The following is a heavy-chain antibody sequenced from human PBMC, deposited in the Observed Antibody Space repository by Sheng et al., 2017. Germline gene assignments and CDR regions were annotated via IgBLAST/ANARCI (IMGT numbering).Heavy chain of an antibody. CDR1: GFAFNSYT. D-gene: IGHD3-16*01. Sequence: EVLLVDSGGGLVKPGESLRLSCAASGFAFNSYTLNWVRQAPGKGLEWVSSISSNSDYRYYAESMRGRFTISRDNAKNSLSLQMTRLAAEDTAVYYCTTSINWDFDNWGQGTLVT. V-gene: IGHV3-21*02. J-gene: IGHJ4*02. CDR3: TTSINWDFDN. CDR2: ISSNSDYR.